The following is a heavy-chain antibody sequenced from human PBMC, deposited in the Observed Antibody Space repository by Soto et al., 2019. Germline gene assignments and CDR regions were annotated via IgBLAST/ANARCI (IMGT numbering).Heavy chain of an antibody. V-gene: IGHV1-69*12. CDR2: IIPIFGTA. J-gene: IGHJ6*02. CDR3: ARDGTTATEDYYDYGMDV. CDR1: GGTFSSYA. D-gene: IGHD4-17*01. Sequence: QVQLVQSGAEVKKPGSSVKVSCKASGGTFSSYAISWVRQAPGQGLEWMGGIIPIFGTANYAQKFQGRVTITADESTSTADMELSSLRSEDTAVYYCARDGTTATEDYYDYGMDVWGQGTTVTVSS.